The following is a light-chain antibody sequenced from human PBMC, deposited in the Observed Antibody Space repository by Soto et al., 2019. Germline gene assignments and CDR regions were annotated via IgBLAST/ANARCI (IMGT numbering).Light chain of an antibody. V-gene: IGKV3-15*01. CDR1: QSLSGN. CDR3: QQYYNWPYT. CDR2: AAS. J-gene: IGKJ2*01. Sequence: EIVMTQSPATLSVSPGERATLSCRASQSLSGNLAWYQQKPGQSPSLLIYAASKRATGVPVRFSASGSGTEFTLTISSLQSEDFAVYYCQQYYNWPYTFGQGTKVEIK.